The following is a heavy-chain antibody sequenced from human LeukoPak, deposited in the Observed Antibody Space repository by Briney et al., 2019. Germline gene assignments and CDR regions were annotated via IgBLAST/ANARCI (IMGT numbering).Heavy chain of an antibody. D-gene: IGHD5-18*01. CDR2: IYYSGST. V-gene: IGHV4-39*07. CDR3: ARVDTAMVGGFLFDI. Sequence: SETLSLTCTVSGGSISSSSYYWGWIRQPPGKGPEWIGGIYYSGSTYYNPSLKSRVTISVDTSKNQFSLKPSSVTAADTAVYYCARVDTAMVGGFLFDIWGQGTMVTVSS. J-gene: IGHJ3*02. CDR1: GGSISSSSYY.